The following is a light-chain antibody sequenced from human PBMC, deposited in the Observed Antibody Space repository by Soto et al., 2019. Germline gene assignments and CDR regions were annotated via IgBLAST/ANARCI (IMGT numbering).Light chain of an antibody. CDR1: SSDVGGYNY. V-gene: IGLV2-14*01. CDR2: EVS. J-gene: IGLJ3*02. CDR3: SSYTSSSTRV. Sequence: QAVVTQPASVSGSPGQSITISCTGTSSDVGGYNYVSWYQQHPGKAPKLMIYEVSNRPSGASNRFSGSKSGNTASLTISGLQAEDEADYYCSSYTSSSTRVFGGGTQLTVL.